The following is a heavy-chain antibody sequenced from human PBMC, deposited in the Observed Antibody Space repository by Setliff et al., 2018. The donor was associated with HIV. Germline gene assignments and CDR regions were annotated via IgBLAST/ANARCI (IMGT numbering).Heavy chain of an antibody. J-gene: IGHJ4*02. D-gene: IGHD2-2*03. CDR2: IDPSGSRI. CDR3: AKVDNGHCTSASCRDFDY. V-gene: IGHV3-23*01. Sequence: PGGSLRLSCAASEFTLSGYSMSWVRQVPGKGLEWVSAIDPSGSRIFYSDSVKGRFTISRDNSKNTLYLQMNSLTAEDTAVYYCAKVDNGHCTSASCRDFDYWGRGTLVTVS. CDR1: EFTLSGYS.